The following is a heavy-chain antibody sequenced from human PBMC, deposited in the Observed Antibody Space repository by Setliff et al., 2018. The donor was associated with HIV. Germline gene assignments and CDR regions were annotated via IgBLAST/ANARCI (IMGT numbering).Heavy chain of an antibody. CDR1: GFTFGEYP. V-gene: IGHV3-49*03. Sequence: GGSLRLSCATSGFTFGEYPMGWFRQAPGKGLEWVSFIRTKNYRGTTEYAESVKGRFTISRDNAKSTLYLQMNSLSPDDTAVYYCVKDPREGAGYFDYWGQGTQVTVSS. D-gene: IGHD1-26*01. J-gene: IGHJ4*02. CDR3: VKDPREGAGYFDY. CDR2: IRTKNYRGTT.